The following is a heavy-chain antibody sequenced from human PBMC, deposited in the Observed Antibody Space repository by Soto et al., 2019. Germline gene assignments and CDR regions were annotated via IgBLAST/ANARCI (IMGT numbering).Heavy chain of an antibody. CDR1: GFTFSDHY. J-gene: IGHJ3*02. Sequence: GGSLRLSCAASGFTFSDHYMDWVRQAPGKGLEWVGRTRNKANSYTTEYAASVKGRFTISRDDSKNSLYLQMNSLKTEDTAVYYCARVSTRITIFGVVPDAFDIWGQGTMVTVPS. CDR3: ARVSTRITIFGVVPDAFDI. V-gene: IGHV3-72*01. CDR2: TRNKANSYTT. D-gene: IGHD3-3*01.